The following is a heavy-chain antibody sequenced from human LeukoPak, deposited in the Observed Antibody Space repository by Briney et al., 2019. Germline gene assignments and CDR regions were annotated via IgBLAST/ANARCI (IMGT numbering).Heavy chain of an antibody. V-gene: IGHV1-69*11. CDR1: GGTFSSYA. CDR3: AGGTMIVVGDYYYYGMDV. CDR2: IIPILGTA. D-gene: IGHD3-22*01. J-gene: IGHJ6*02. Sequence: SVKVSCKASGGTFSSYAISWVRQAPGQGLEWMGRIIPILGTANYAQKFQGRVTITADESTSTAYMELSSLRSEDTAVYYCAGGTMIVVGDYYYYGMDVWGQGTTVTVSS.